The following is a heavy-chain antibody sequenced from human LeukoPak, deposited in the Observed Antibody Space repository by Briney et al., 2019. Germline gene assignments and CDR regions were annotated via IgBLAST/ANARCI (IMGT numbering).Heavy chain of an antibody. V-gene: IGHV3-23*01. CDR2: ISGSGTST. J-gene: IGHJ4*02. Sequence: GGSLRLSCAASGFTFSGYAMSWVRQAPGKGLECVSVISGSGTSTYYADSVKGRFTISRDNSKNTLYLQTNSLRAEDTAVYYCAKDRGSTTTYYFDYWGQGTLVTVSS. D-gene: IGHD2-2*01. CDR3: AKDRGSTTTYYFDY. CDR1: GFTFSGYA.